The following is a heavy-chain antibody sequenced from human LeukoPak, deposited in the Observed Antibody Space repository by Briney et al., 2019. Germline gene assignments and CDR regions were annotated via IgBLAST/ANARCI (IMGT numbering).Heavy chain of an antibody. J-gene: IGHJ4*02. CDR3: ARHYYDSRHGHHFDS. V-gene: IGHV5-51*01. CDR2: IYPGDSET. CDR1: GYNFTNYW. Sequence: GESLKISCKGSGYNFTNYWIGWVRQMPGKGLEWMGIIYPGDSETRHSPSLQGQVTISADKSVSTAYLQWSSLKASDTAMYYCARHYYDSRHGHHFDSWGQGTLVTVSS. D-gene: IGHD3-22*01.